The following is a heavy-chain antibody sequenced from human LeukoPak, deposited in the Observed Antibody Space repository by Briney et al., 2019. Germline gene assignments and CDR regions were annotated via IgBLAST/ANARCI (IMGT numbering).Heavy chain of an antibody. Sequence: SETLSLTCTVSGGSISSDDYYWSWIRQPPGKGLEWIGYIYYSGSTYYNPSLKSRVTISVDTSKNQFSLKLSSVTAADTAVYYCARAVAGTHFDYWGQGTLVTVSS. CDR2: IYYSGST. CDR3: ARAVAGTHFDY. CDR1: GGSISSDDYY. D-gene: IGHD6-19*01. J-gene: IGHJ4*02. V-gene: IGHV4-30-4*08.